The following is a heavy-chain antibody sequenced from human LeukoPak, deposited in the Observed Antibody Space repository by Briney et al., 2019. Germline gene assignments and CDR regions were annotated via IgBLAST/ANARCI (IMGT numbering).Heavy chain of an antibody. D-gene: IGHD3-9*01. CDR2: IYPGDSDT. V-gene: IGHV5-51*01. CDR1: GYSFTSYW. CDR3: ARNPISLLTGYYSNAFDI. J-gene: IGHJ3*02. Sequence: GESLKISCKGSGYSFTSYWIGWVRQMPGKGLEWMGIIYPGDSDTRYSPSFQGQVTISADKSISTAYLQWSSLKASDTAMYYCARNPISLLTGYYSNAFDIWGQGTMVTVSS.